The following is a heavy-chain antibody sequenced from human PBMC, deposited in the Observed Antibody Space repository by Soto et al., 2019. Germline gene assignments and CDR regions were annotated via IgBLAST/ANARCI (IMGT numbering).Heavy chain of an antibody. Sequence: LRLSCAASGFTFSSYAMHWVSQAPGKGLARVAVISYDGSNKYYADSVKGRFTISRDNSKNTLYLQMNSLRAEDTAVYYCAREGPDWNYVWHPDSWGQGTLVTISS. D-gene: IGHD1-7*01. CDR2: ISYDGSNK. J-gene: IGHJ4*02. CDR1: GFTFSSYA. V-gene: IGHV3-30-3*01. CDR3: AREGPDWNYVWHPDS.